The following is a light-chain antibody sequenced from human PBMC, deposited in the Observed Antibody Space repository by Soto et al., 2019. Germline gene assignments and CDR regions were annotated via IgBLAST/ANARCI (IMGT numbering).Light chain of an antibody. J-gene: IGKJ2*01. CDR2: DTT. Sequence: DIQMTQSPTSLAASVGDRVTITCQASQDLTNYLNWYQQKPGEAPKLLIYDTTTLEEGVPTRFSGGGSGTHFTFAIIGLQPEDAAIYFCQQYVNLPYTFGQGTKLEFK. V-gene: IGKV1-33*01. CDR3: QQYVNLPYT. CDR1: QDLTNY.